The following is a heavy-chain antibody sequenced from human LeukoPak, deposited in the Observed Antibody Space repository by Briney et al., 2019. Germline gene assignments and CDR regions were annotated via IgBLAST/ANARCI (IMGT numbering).Heavy chain of an antibody. J-gene: IGHJ4*02. CDR1: GYRFTNYW. D-gene: IGHD1-26*01. Sequence: GASLKISCKGSGYRFTNYWIAWVRQMPGKGLEWMGVIYPGDSESRYSPSFQGQVTFSADKSISTAYLHWSSLKASDTAMYFCARPHYTGSYYSRGNFFDYWGQGTLVTVSS. CDR3: ARPHYTGSYYSRGNFFDY. CDR2: IYPGDSES. V-gene: IGHV5-51*01.